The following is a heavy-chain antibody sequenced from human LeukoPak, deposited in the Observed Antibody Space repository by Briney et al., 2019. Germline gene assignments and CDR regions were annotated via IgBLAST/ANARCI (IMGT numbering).Heavy chain of an antibody. CDR1: GGFISSYY. D-gene: IGHD6-13*01. V-gene: IGHV4-59*12. J-gene: IGHJ5*02. Sequence: SETLSLTCTVSGGFISSYYWSWIRQPPGKGLEWIGYIYYSGSTNYNPSLKSRVTISVDTSKNQFSLKLSSVTAADTALYYCARGLISSSWRNNWFDPWGQGTLVTVSS. CDR2: IYYSGST. CDR3: ARGLISSSWRNNWFDP.